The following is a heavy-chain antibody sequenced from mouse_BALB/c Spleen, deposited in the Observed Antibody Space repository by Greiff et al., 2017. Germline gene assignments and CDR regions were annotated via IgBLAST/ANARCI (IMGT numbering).Heavy chain of an antibody. CDR2: IWAGGST. CDR3: ARVLYDGSGYYAMDY. Sequence: VKLMESGPGLVAPSQSLSITCTVSGFSLTSYGVHWVRQPPGKGLEWLGVIWAGGSTNYNSALMSRLSISKDNSKSQVFLKMNSLQTDDTAMYYCARVLYDGSGYYAMDYWGQGTSVTVSS. CDR1: GFSLTSYG. J-gene: IGHJ4*01. V-gene: IGHV2-9*02. D-gene: IGHD3-2*01.